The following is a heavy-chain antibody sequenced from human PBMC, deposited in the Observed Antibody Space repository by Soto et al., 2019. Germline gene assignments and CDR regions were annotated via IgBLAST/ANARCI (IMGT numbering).Heavy chain of an antibody. V-gene: IGHV3-30*18. CDR2: ISYGGGNT. Sequence: QVHLVESGGGVVQPGRSLRLSCAASGFTFSSHGMHWVRQAPGKGLEWVALISYGGGNTYYTDSVEGRFTISRDNSKNTLYLQMNSLRAEDTAVYYCAKDGTHCSDGSCYGMDVWGQGTTVTVFS. CDR3: AKDGTHCSDGSCYGMDV. D-gene: IGHD2-15*01. J-gene: IGHJ6*02. CDR1: GFTFSSHG.